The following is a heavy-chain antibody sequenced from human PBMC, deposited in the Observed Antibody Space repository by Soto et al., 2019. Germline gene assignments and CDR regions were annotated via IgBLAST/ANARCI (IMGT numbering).Heavy chain of an antibody. Sequence: ASVKVSCTASGYTFTSCEISWVRQALGQGIKWMGWISAYNGTTTYAQKLQGRVTMPADTSQSTACMERRSLRADDTAGYDCARVGYCSSTSGSAPGVQYFYYYGMDVGGQGTTVTRSS. CDR1: GYTFTSCE. D-gene: IGHD2-2*01. J-gene: IGHJ6*02. V-gene: IGHV1-18*01. CDR3: ARVGYCSSTSGSAPGVQYFYYYGMDV. CDR2: ISAYNGTT.